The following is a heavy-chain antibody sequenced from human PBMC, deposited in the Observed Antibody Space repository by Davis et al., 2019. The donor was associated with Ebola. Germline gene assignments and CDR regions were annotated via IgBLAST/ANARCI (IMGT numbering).Heavy chain of an antibody. CDR3: ARDKRSSWYGGMDV. J-gene: IGHJ6*02. D-gene: IGHD6-19*01. V-gene: IGHV3-23*01. CDR1: GLSFNYYA. Sequence: GESLKISCAASGLSFNYYAMTWVRQAPGKGLEWVSGISGSGGSTYYADSVKGRFTISRDNSKNTLYLQMNSLRAEDTAVYYCARDKRSSWYGGMDVWGQGTTVIVSS. CDR2: ISGSGGST.